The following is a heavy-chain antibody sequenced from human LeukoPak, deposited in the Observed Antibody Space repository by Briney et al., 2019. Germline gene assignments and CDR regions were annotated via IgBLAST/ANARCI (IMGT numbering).Heavy chain of an antibody. J-gene: IGHJ4*02. CDR2: IYHSGST. CDR3: ARAPRDSSSSNYMRRFDY. V-gene: IGHV4-38-2*01. Sequence: PSETLSLTCAVSGYSISSDDYWVWIRQPPGQGLEWTGGIYHSGSTYYNPSLKSRVTMSVDTSKNQFSLKLSSVTAADTAVYYCARAPRDSSSSNYMRRFDYWGQGTLVTVSS. CDR1: GYSISSDDY. D-gene: IGHD3-22*01.